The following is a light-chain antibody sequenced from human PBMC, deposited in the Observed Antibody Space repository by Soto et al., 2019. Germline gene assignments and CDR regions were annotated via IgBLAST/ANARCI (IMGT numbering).Light chain of an antibody. CDR1: QTVSGKY. J-gene: IGKJ4*01. CDR3: KQSKSFTLT. CDR2: SAS. V-gene: IGKV3-20*01. Sequence: EIWLTQSPDTLSLSPGDRATLSCGASQTVSGKYLAWYHQKPGQAPRLLIHSASSRATGIPERLSASGNGTDLTITISSMKNEDFETYYCKQSKSFTLTFGGGTKVDIK.